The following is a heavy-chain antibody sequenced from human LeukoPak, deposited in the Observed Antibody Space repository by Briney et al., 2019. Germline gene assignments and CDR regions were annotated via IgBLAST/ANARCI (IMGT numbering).Heavy chain of an antibody. CDR2: INHSGST. D-gene: IGHD3-10*01. CDR1: GYSITNGYY. J-gene: IGHJ3*02. V-gene: IGHV4-38-2*02. Sequence: SETLSLTCTVSGYSITNGYYWGWIRQPPGKGLEWIGEINHSGSTNYNPSLKSRVTISVDTSKNQFSLKLSSVAAADTAVYYCARHPLLWFGGRDAFDIWGQGTMVTVSS. CDR3: ARHPLLWFGGRDAFDI.